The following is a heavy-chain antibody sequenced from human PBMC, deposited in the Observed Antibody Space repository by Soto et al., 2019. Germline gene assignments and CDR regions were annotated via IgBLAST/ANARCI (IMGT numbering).Heavy chain of an antibody. Sequence: SETLSLTCTVSGGSISSSSYFWGWIRQPPGKGLEWIVSIFYSGSTYYNPSLKSRVTISVDTSKNQFSLKLSSVTAADTAVYYCVRRVGYSGYDYSGYFDYWGQGTLVTVSS. D-gene: IGHD5-12*01. CDR1: GGSISSSSYF. CDR3: VRRVGYSGYDYSGYFDY. CDR2: IFYSGST. J-gene: IGHJ4*02. V-gene: IGHV4-39*01.